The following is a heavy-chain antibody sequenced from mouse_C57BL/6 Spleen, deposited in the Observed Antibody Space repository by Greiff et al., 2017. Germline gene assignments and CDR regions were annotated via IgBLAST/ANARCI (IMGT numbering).Heavy chain of an antibody. J-gene: IGHJ1*03. CDR1: GFTFSDYG. V-gene: IGHV5-17*01. Sequence: EVKLVESGGGLVKPGGSLKLSCAASGFTFSDYGMHWVRQAPEKGLEWVAYISSGSSTIYYADTVKGRFTISRDNAKNTRFLQMTSLRSEDTAMYYCARDYYGSRGYFDVWGTGTTVTVSS. CDR2: ISSGSSTI. CDR3: ARDYYGSRGYFDV. D-gene: IGHD1-1*01.